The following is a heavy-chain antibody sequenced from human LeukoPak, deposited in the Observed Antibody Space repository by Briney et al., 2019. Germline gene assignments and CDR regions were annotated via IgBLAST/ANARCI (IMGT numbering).Heavy chain of an antibody. J-gene: IGHJ5*02. Sequence: SETLSLTCAVYGGSFSGYYWSWIRQPPGKGLEWIGEINHSGSTNYNPSLKSRVTISVDTSKNQFSLKLSSVTAADTAVCYCARIAADIVVVPAAIWFDPWGQGTLVTVSS. CDR1: GGSFSGYY. CDR2: INHSGST. D-gene: IGHD2-2*01. V-gene: IGHV4-34*01. CDR3: ARIAADIVVVPAAIWFDP.